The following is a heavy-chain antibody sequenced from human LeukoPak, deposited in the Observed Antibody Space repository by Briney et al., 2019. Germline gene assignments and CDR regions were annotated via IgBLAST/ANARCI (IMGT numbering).Heavy chain of an antibody. CDR1: GYTFTSCD. D-gene: IGHD3-10*01. J-gene: IGHJ6*03. CDR2: MNPNSGNT. CDR3: ARGRLYYYGSGKVRYYMDV. Sequence: ASVKVSCKASGYTFTSCDINWVRQATGQGLEWMGWMNPNSGNTGYAQKFQGRVTMTRNTSISTAYMELSSLRSEDTAVYYCARGRLYYYGSGKVRYYMDVWGKGTTVTISS. V-gene: IGHV1-8*01.